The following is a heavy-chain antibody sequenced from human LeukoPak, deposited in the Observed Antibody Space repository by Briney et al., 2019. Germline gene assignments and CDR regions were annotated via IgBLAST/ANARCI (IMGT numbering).Heavy chain of an antibody. Sequence: PSETLSLTCTVSGGSISSHYWSCIRQPPGKGLEWIGYIYYSGSTNYNPSLKSRVTISVDTSKNQFSLKLSSVTAADTAVYYCARSLLPPVYYFDYWGQGTLVTVSS. CDR2: IYYSGST. D-gene: IGHD2-15*01. CDR1: GGSISSHY. CDR3: ARSLLPPVYYFDY. V-gene: IGHV4-59*11. J-gene: IGHJ4*02.